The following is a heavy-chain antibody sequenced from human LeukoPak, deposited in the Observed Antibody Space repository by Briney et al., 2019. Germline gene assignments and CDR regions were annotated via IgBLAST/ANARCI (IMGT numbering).Heavy chain of an antibody. D-gene: IGHD3-9*01. CDR1: GYTFTSYY. V-gene: IGHV1-46*01. J-gene: IGHJ4*02. CDR2: INPSGGST. CDR3: ARQYYDILTGPYLVPEPLDY. Sequence: ASVKVSCKASGYTFTSYYMHWVRQAPGQGLEWMGIINPSGGSTSYAQKFQGRVTMTRDTSTSTAYMELRSLRSDDTAVYYCARQYYDILTGPYLVPEPLDYWGQGTLVTVSS.